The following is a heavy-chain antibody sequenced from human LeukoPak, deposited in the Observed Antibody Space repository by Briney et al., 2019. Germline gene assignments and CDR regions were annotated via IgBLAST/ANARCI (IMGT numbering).Heavy chain of an antibody. J-gene: IGHJ5*02. CDR3: ARLPAAGPNWFDP. CDR1: GGSISSSSYY. V-gene: IGHV4-39*01. Sequence: PSETLSLTCTVSGGSISSSSYYWGWIRQPPGKGLEWIGSIYYSGSTYYNPSLKSRVAISVDTSKNQFSLKLSSVTAADTAVYYCARLPAAGPNWFDPWGQGTLVTVSS. D-gene: IGHD2-2*01. CDR2: IYYSGST.